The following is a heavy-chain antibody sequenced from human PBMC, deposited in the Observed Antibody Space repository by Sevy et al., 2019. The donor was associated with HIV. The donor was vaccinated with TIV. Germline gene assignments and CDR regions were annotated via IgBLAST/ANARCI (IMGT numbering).Heavy chain of an antibody. Sequence: SETLSLTCTVSGGSITSLYWNWIRQPPGKGLEWIANIYYNGHINYNPSLKSRVTLSLDTSKNQFSLRLSPVTAADTAMYYCAGENAWGRGHSWGQGTLVTVSS. CDR2: IYYNGHI. V-gene: IGHV4-59*08. J-gene: IGHJ4*02. CDR1: GGSITSLY. D-gene: IGHD1-26*01. CDR3: AGENAWGRGHS.